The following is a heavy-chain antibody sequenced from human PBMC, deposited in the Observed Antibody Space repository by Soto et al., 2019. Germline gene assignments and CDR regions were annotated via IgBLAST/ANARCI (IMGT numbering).Heavy chain of an antibody. CDR1: GYTFRNYG. CDR2: ISAYNGDT. J-gene: IGHJ3*02. Sequence: ASVKVSCKASGYTFRNYGINWVRQAPGQGLEWMGWISAYNGDTNYAHNFQGRVTMATDTPTSTAYMELRSLKSDDTAVYYCARDGRQFVPNSDNFDICGQGTTVTVSS. D-gene: IGHD6-6*01. V-gene: IGHV1-18*01. CDR3: ARDGRQFVPNSDNFDI.